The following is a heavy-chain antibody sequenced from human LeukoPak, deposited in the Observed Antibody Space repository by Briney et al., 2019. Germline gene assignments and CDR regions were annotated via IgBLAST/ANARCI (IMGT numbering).Heavy chain of an antibody. V-gene: IGHV1-18*01. J-gene: IGHJ5*02. CDR1: GYTFTSYG. CDR2: ISAYNGNT. Sequence: ASVKVSCKASGYTFTSYGISWVRRAPGQGLEWMGWISAYNGNTNYAQELQGRVTVTTDTSTSTAYMELRSLRSDDTAVYYCARIFLSVVAPKRWFDPWGQGTLVTVSS. D-gene: IGHD4-23*01. CDR3: ARIFLSVVAPKRWFDP.